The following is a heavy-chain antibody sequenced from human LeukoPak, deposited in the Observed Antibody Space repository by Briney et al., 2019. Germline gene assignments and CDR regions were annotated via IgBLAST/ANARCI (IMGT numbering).Heavy chain of an antibody. V-gene: IGHV3-7*01. CDR2: IKQDGSEK. Sequence: SGGSLRLSCAASGFTFSSYWMSWVRQAPGKGLEWVANIKQDGSEKYYADSVKGRFTISRDNAKNSLYLQMNSLRVEDTAVYYCTRDFLGVRGAPYYFDYWGQGTLVTVSS. J-gene: IGHJ4*02. CDR1: GFTFSSYW. D-gene: IGHD3-10*01. CDR3: TRDFLGVRGAPYYFDY.